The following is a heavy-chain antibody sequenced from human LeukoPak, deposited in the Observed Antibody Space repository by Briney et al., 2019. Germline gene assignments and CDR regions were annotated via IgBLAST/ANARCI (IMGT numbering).Heavy chain of an antibody. CDR1: GFTFSSFA. J-gene: IGHJ4*02. D-gene: IGHD2-21*01. CDR2: FDGNGPNT. Sequence: GGSLRLSCAASGFTFSSFAMTRVRQAPGKGLEWVSGFDGNGPNTYYADSVKGRWTISRDNSRITLYLEMNSLRPEDTAVYYCAKDFRIGYSAHFDYWGQGALVTVSS. CDR3: AKDFRIGYSAHFDY. V-gene: IGHV3-23*01.